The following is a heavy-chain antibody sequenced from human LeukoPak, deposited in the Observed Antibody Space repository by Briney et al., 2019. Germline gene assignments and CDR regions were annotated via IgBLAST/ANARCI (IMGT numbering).Heavy chain of an antibody. Sequence: SETLSLTCAVYGGSFSGYYWSWIRQPPGKGLEWIGSIYYSGSTYYNPSLKSRVTISVDTSKNQFSLKLSSVTAADTAVYYCARDLSMADLGWFDPWGQGTLVTVSS. CDR2: IYYSGST. CDR1: GGSFSGYY. CDR3: ARDLSMADLGWFDP. D-gene: IGHD2-8*01. V-gene: IGHV4-34*01. J-gene: IGHJ5*02.